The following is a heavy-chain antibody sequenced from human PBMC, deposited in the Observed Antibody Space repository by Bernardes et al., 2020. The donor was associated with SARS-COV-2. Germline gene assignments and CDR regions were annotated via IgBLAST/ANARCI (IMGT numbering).Heavy chain of an antibody. V-gene: IGHV3-13*01. CDR1: GFTFTAYD. D-gene: IGHD5-12*01. J-gene: IGHJ6*02. Sequence: GGSLRLSCAASGFTFTAYDMNWVRQPPGKGLEWVSGIDTAGNTYYLDSVKGRFTISRENANNSFYLQMNNLRAGDTAVYYCARPLRGYDGYARGLDVWGQGTTVTVSS. CDR2: IDTAGNT. CDR3: ARPLRGYDGYARGLDV.